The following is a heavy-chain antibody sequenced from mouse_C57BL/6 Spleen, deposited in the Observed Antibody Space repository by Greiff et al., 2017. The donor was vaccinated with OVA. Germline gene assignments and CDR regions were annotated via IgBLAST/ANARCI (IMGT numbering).Heavy chain of an antibody. CDR1: GFTFSSYA. V-gene: IGHV5-4*03. CDR3: ARGDYSNWFAY. CDR2: ISDGGSYT. J-gene: IGHJ3*01. D-gene: IGHD2-5*01. Sequence: EVKVEESGGGLVKPGGSLKLSCAASGFTFSSYAMSWVRQTPEKRLEWVATISDGGSYTYYPDNVKGRFTISRDNAKNNLYLQMSHLKSEDTAMYYCARGDYSNWFAYWGQGTLVTVSA.